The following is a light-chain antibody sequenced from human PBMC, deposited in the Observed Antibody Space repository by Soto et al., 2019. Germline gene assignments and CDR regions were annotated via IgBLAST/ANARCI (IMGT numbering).Light chain of an antibody. Sequence: EIVMPQSPATLSVSPGERATLSCRASQSVSSNLGWYQQKPGQAPRLLIYGASARATGIPARFSGSGSGTEFTLTISSLQSEDFAVYYCQQYNNWPLSFGGGTKVEIK. CDR1: QSVSSN. CDR2: GAS. CDR3: QQYNNWPLS. J-gene: IGKJ4*01. V-gene: IGKV3-15*01.